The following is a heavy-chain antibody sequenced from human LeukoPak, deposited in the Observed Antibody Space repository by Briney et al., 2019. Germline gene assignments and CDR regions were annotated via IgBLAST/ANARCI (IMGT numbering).Heavy chain of an antibody. CDR1: GGSINSYY. J-gene: IGHJ4*02. CDR3: ARHQEVYSYALYYFDY. D-gene: IGHD5-18*01. CDR2: IYTSGST. V-gene: IGHV4-4*07. Sequence: SETLSLTCSVSGGSINSYYWTWIRQPAGKGLEWIGRIYTSGSTNYNPSLKSRVTISVGTSKNQFSLKLSSVTAADTAVYYCARHQEVYSYALYYFDYWGQGTLVTVSS.